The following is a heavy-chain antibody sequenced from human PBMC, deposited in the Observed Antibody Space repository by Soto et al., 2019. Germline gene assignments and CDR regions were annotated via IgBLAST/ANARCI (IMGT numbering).Heavy chain of an antibody. J-gene: IGHJ4*02. CDR2: IKCDGSEK. CDR1: GFTFSGYC. D-gene: IGHD2-2*01. V-gene: IGHV3-7*01. Sequence: EVQLVESGGGLVQPGGSLRLSCAASGFTFSGYCMSWVRQAPGKGLEWVANIKCDGSEKYYVDSLKGRFIISRDNTKNTLSLQMNSMRVEDTAVYYCARDDGWNNVVVPPATQNHYFDYWGPGTWVTVSS. CDR3: ARDDGWNNVVVPPATQNHYFDY.